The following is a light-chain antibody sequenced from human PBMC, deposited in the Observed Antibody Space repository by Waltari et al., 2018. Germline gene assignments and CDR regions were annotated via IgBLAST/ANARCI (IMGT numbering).Light chain of an antibody. J-gene: IGLJ2*01. CDR3: SSQKSENVVV. V-gene: IGLV2-14*01. CDR2: DVS. CDR1: SSDVGSDDY. Sequence: QSALTQPASVSGSPGQSITISCTGTSSDVGSDDYVSWYQQHPGQAPKVMIYDVSNRPSGVSNRFSGSKSGNTASLTISGLQAEDEGDYYCSSQKSENVVVFGGGTKLTVL.